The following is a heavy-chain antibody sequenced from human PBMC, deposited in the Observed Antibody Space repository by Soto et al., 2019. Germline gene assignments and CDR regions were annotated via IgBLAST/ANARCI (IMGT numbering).Heavy chain of an antibody. V-gene: IGHV1-69*06. CDR3: AISRSVPRDMYYGSWSSLDY. Sequence: QVQLVQSGAEVKKPGSSVKVSCKASGGTLNSYGITWVRQVPGQGLEWLAGIVPMYGTIKYGRKLQDRMRITVDKGTETAYLDLTSLRAEDTAVYYCAISRSVPRDMYYGSWSSLDYWGRGTLVTVSS. J-gene: IGHJ4*02. CDR1: GGTLNSYG. D-gene: IGHD3-10*01. CDR2: IVPMYGTI.